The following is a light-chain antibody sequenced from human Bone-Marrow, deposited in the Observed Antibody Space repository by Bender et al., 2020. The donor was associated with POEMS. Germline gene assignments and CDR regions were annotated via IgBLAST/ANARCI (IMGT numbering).Light chain of an antibody. CDR1: SSDVGGYNY. CDR3: SSYAGDSTWV. J-gene: IGLJ3*02. V-gene: IGLV2-8*01. CDR2: DVT. Sequence: QSALTQPPSASGSPGQSVTISCTGTSSDVGGYNYVSWYQQHPGKAPKLIIYDVTYRASGVSNRFSGSKSGETASLTISGLQAEDEADYSCSSYAGDSTWVFGGGTKLTVL.